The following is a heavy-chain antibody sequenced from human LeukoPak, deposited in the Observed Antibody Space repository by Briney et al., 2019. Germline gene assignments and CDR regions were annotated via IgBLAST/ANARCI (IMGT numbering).Heavy chain of an antibody. CDR1: GFTFTSCA. V-gene: IGHV3-30*18. CDR2: ISSDGRNK. D-gene: IGHD5-18*01. J-gene: IGHJ4*02. CDR3: AKDGFVDTPMVSTFLDC. Sequence: PGGSLRLSCAASGFTFTSCAMHWVRQAPGKGLQWVAVISSDGRNKYYADSVKGRFTISRDSSKNTLYLQMNSLRPADTAVYYCAKDGFVDTPMVSTFLDCWGQGAPVTVSS.